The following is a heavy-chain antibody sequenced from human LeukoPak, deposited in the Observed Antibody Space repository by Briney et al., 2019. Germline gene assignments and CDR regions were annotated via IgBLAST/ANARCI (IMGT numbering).Heavy chain of an antibody. CDR3: ARIVRGVNKYYFDY. V-gene: IGHV4-61*05. D-gene: IGHD3-10*01. CDR1: GGSIRSSSYY. Sequence: SETLSLTCTVSGGSIRSSSYYWGWVRQPPGEGLEWIGYFHYSGSPNYNPSLKSRVTVSGDTSKNQFSLRLTSVTAADTAFYYCARIVRGVNKYYFDYWGQGTLVTVSS. CDR2: FHYSGSP. J-gene: IGHJ4*02.